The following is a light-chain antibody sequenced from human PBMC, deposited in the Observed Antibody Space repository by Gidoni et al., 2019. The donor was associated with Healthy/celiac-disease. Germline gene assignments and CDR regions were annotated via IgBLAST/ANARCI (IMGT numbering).Light chain of an antibody. Sequence: DIQMTQSPSSRSASVGDRVTTTCRASQSISSYLNWYQQKPGKAPKLLIYAASSLQSGVPSKFSGSGAGTDFTLTISSLQPEDFATYYCQQSYSTLLLTFGGGTKVEIK. V-gene: IGKV1-39*01. CDR2: AAS. J-gene: IGKJ4*02. CDR1: QSISSY. CDR3: QQSYSTLLLT.